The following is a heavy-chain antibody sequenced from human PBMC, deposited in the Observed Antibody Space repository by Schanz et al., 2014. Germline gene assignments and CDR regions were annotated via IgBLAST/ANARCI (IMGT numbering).Heavy chain of an antibody. CDR3: ARGRTFDY. J-gene: IGHJ4*02. Sequence: QVQLVQSGPEVKKPGSSVKVSCKASRSTFSSYTISWVRQARGQGLEWMGRIIPILGIANYAQKFQGRVTITADKSTSTAYMELTSLRSEDTAVYYCARGRTFDYWGQGTLVTVSS. CDR1: RSTFSSYT. V-gene: IGHV1-69*02. CDR2: IIPILGIA.